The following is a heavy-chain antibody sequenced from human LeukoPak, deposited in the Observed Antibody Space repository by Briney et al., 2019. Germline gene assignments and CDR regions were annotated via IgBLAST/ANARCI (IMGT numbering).Heavy chain of an antibody. Sequence: YDGSKKNYADSVKGRFTISRDNSKNTLYLQMNSLRAEDTAVYYCARDRGWSQTYGSGTYGLDYWGQGTLVTVSS. V-gene: IGHV3-30*01. CDR2: YDGSKK. D-gene: IGHD3-10*01. J-gene: IGHJ4*02. CDR3: ARDRGWSQTYGSGTYGLDY.